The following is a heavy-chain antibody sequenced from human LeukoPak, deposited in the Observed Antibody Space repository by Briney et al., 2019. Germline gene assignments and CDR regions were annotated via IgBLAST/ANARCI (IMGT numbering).Heavy chain of an antibody. V-gene: IGHV3-7*01. J-gene: IGHJ4*02. D-gene: IGHD5-24*01. CDR3: AREGHRGGLLFDH. Sequence: GGSLRLSCAASEFIFSSHWMSWVRQAPGKGLEWVANIKQDGSEEHYVDSVKGRFTISRYNAKNSLYLQMNGLRAEDTAVYYCAREGHRGGLLFDHWGQGTLVTVSS. CDR2: IKQDGSEE. CDR1: EFIFSSHW.